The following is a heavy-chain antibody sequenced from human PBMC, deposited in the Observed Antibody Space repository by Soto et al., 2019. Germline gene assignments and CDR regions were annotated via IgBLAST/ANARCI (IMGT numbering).Heavy chain of an antibody. CDR3: ATQGFGVLHGLVDV. J-gene: IGHJ6*02. Sequence: QVQLQESGPGLVKPSETLSLTCTVSGGSISSISNHYCSWIRQPPGMGLEWIGYISYSGYTSYNPSLKSRVIISVDTSKNQVSLNLASVTAADTAVYYCATQGFGVLHGLVDVWGQGTTVTVSS. CDR1: GGSISSISNHY. D-gene: IGHD3-10*01. V-gene: IGHV4-59*08. CDR2: ISYSGYT.